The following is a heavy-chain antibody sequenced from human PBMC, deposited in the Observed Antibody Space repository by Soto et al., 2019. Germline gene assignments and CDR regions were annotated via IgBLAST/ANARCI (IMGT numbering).Heavy chain of an antibody. D-gene: IGHD3-3*01. CDR1: GGSISSYY. V-gene: IGHV4-59*01. CDR2: IYYSGST. Sequence: KSSETLSLTCTVSGGSISSYYWSWIRQPPGKGLEWIGYIYYSGSTNYNPSLKSRVTISVDTSKNQFSLKLSSVTAADTAVYYCARVKNDFWSGYYPLDYWGQGTLVTVSS. CDR3: ARVKNDFWSGYYPLDY. J-gene: IGHJ4*02.